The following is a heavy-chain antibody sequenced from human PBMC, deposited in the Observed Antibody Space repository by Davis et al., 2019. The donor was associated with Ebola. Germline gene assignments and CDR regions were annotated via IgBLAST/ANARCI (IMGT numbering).Heavy chain of an antibody. CDR2: IIPIFGTA. CDR1: GGTFSSYA. J-gene: IGHJ3*02. Sequence: SVKVSCKASGGTFSSYAISWVRQAPGQGLEWMGGIIPIFGTANYAQKFQGRVTITRDTSASTAYMELSSLRSEDTAVYYCARDMGIVGATMGAFDIWGQGTMVTVSS. CDR3: ARDMGIVGATMGAFDI. V-gene: IGHV1-69*05. D-gene: IGHD1-26*01.